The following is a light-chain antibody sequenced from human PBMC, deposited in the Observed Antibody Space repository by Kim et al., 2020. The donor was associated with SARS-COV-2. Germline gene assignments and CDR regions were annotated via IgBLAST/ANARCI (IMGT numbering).Light chain of an antibody. V-gene: IGLV6-57*03. CDR2: EDN. J-gene: IGLJ1*01. CDR1: SGSIASSY. Sequence: TVTISGTRSSGSIASSYVQWYQQRPGSAPTSVIYEDNQRPSGVPDRFSGSIDSSSNSASLTISGLQTEDEADYCCLSYDTTNPLYVFGTGTKVTVL. CDR3: LSYDTTNPLYV.